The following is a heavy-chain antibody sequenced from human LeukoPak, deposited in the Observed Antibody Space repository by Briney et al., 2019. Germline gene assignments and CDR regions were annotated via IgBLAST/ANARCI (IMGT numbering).Heavy chain of an antibody. Sequence: SQTLSLTCTVSGGSISSGGYYWSWIRQPPGKGLEWIGYIYHSGSTYYNPSLKSRVTITVDRSKNQFSLKLSSVTAADTAVYYCARGALTGEGYWGQGTLVTVSS. J-gene: IGHJ4*02. CDR2: IYHSGST. CDR3: ARGALTGEGY. CDR1: GGSISSGGYY. D-gene: IGHD7-27*01. V-gene: IGHV4-30-2*01.